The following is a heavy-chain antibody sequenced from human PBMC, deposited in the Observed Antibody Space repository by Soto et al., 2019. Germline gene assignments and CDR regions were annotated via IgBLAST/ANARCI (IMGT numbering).Heavy chain of an antibody. Sequence: ASVKVSGKASGCTFSSYAISWVRQAPGQGLEWMGGIIPIFGTANYAQKFQGRVTITADESTSTAYMELSSLRSEDTAVYYCARYASRESNWFDPWGQGTLVTVSS. CDR3: ARYASRESNWFDP. D-gene: IGHD6-13*01. CDR1: GCTFSSYA. J-gene: IGHJ5*02. CDR2: IIPIFGTA. V-gene: IGHV1-69*13.